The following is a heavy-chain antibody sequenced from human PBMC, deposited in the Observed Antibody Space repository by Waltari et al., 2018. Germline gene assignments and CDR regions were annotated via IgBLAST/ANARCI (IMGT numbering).Heavy chain of an antibody. CDR2: IDSDGSSK. J-gene: IGHJ4*02. Sequence: DVQLVESGGGLVQPGGSLRLSRTASGLPFSTYRMHWVRHGPGTGLMWVSRIDSDGSSKSYEDSVRGRFTISRDNAKNTLYLQMNSVRDEDTAVYYCGRARVQGVKYFDYWGRGTLVTVSS. CDR3: GRARVQGVKYFDY. V-gene: IGHV3-74*01. CDR1: GLPFSTYR. D-gene: IGHD3-10*01.